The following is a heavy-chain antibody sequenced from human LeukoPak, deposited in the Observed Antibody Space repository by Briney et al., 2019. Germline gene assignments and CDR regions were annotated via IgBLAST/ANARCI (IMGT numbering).Heavy chain of an antibody. D-gene: IGHD2-21*02. V-gene: IGHV3-23*01. J-gene: IGHJ4*02. CDR1: GFTFSSYA. CDR3: AKGRTTVVVTAIPN. Sequence: PGGSLRLSCAASGFTFSSYAMSWVRQAPGKGLEWVSGISGSGGNTYNADSVKGRFTISRDNSKNTLYLQMNSLRAEDTAVYYCAKGRTTVVVTAIPNWGQGILVTVSS. CDR2: ISGSGGNT.